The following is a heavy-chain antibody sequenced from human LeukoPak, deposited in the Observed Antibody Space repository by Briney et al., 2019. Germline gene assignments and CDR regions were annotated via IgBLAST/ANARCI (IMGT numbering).Heavy chain of an antibody. J-gene: IGHJ4*02. V-gene: IGHV3-23*01. CDR2: ISASGVST. Sequence: GGSLRLSCAGTGFTFIDSAMTWVRQAPGKGLEWVSLISASGVSTYYADSVKGRFTISGDNSNTTLYLQMGSLRAGDTAVYFCTTDIQLSYLGQGTLVTVSS. D-gene: IGHD1-1*01. CDR3: TTDIQLSY. CDR1: GFTFIDSA.